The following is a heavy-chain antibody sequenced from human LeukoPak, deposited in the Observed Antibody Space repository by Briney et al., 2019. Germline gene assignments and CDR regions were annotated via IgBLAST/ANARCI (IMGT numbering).Heavy chain of an antibody. Sequence: PGGSLRLSCAASRFTFSTYSMHWVRQAPGKGLEWVSYISSTSSPIFYADSVKGRFTISRDNAKNSLYLQMNSLRVEDTAVYYCARDVGIPYGSGFDYWGQGTLVTVPS. CDR2: ISSTSSPI. V-gene: IGHV3-48*04. CDR1: RFTFSTYS. D-gene: IGHD3-10*01. J-gene: IGHJ4*02. CDR3: ARDVGIPYGSGFDY.